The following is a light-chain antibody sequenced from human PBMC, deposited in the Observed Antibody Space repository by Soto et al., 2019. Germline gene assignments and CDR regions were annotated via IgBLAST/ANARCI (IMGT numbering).Light chain of an antibody. CDR2: KAS. Sequence: DIKMSQFPSTLSASVGDRVTFTCRASQSISGWLAWYQQKPGKAPKLLIYKASTLETGVPSRFSGNGFGTEFTLSINSLQPDDFATYYCQQYNSYPLTFGVGTKV. CDR3: QQYNSYPLT. J-gene: IGKJ4*01. CDR1: QSISGW. V-gene: IGKV1-5*03.